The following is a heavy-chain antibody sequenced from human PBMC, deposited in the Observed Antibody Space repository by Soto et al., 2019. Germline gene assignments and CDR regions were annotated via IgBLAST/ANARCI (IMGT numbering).Heavy chain of an antibody. CDR3: ARVGEWFGEYAP. CDR1: GGSISSGGYY. J-gene: IGHJ5*02. CDR2: IYYSGST. D-gene: IGHD3-10*01. V-gene: IGHV4-31*03. Sequence: QVQLQESGPGLVKPSQTLSLTCTVSGGSISSGGYYWSWIRQHPGKGLEWIGYIYYSGSTYYNPSLKSRVTISVDTSKNQFSLMLSSVTAAVTAVYYCARVGEWFGEYAPWGQGTLVTVSS.